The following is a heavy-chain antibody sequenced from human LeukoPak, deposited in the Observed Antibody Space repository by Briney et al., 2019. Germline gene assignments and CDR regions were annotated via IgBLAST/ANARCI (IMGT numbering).Heavy chain of an antibody. CDR1: GFTFSSYG. V-gene: IGHV3-33*01. Sequence: PGGSLRLSCAASGFTFSSYGMHWVRQAPGKGLEWVAVIWYDGSNKYYADSVKGRFTISRDNSKNTLYLQMNSLGAEDTAVYYCARATGSGSGSYYCLDYWGQGTLVTVSS. J-gene: IGHJ4*02. CDR3: ARATGSGSGSYYCLDY. CDR2: IWYDGSNK. D-gene: IGHD3-10*01.